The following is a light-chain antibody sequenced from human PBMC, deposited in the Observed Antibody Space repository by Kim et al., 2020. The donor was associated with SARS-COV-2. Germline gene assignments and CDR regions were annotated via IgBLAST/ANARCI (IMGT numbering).Light chain of an antibody. CDR1: KLGDRY. CDR2: QDN. Sequence: SYELTQPPSMSVSPGQTASVTCSGDKLGDRYACWYQQKPGQSPVLVIYQDNKRPSGIPERFSGSNSENTATLTISGTQAMDEADYYCQAWDSSTVVFGGGTKVTVL. J-gene: IGLJ2*01. V-gene: IGLV3-1*01. CDR3: QAWDSSTVV.